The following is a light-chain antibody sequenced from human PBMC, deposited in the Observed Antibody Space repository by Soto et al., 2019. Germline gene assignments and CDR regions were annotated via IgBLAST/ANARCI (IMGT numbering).Light chain of an antibody. V-gene: IGKV3D-15*01. J-gene: IGKJ1*01. CDR2: GAS. Sequence: EIVLTQSPATLSLSPGERATLSCRASQSVSSNLAWYQQKPGQAPRLLIYGASTRATGIPARFSGSGSGTDFTLTISSLQSEDFALYYCQQYNDWPLTFGQGTKVDIK. CDR1: QSVSSN. CDR3: QQYNDWPLT.